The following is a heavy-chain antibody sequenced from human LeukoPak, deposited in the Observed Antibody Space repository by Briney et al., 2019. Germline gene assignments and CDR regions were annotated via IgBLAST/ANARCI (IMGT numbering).Heavy chain of an antibody. Sequence: PGGSLRLSCAASGFTFRTYWMSWIRQAPGNEPEWVADINQDGSEEYYLQSVQGRFTVSRDNAQNAVFLQMTYLRADDTAVYCCARWKMELERNAFDFWGQGTVVTVSS. V-gene: IGHV3-7*01. CDR3: ARWKMELERNAFDF. D-gene: IGHD1-26*01. J-gene: IGHJ3*01. CDR1: GFTFRTYW. CDR2: INQDGSEE.